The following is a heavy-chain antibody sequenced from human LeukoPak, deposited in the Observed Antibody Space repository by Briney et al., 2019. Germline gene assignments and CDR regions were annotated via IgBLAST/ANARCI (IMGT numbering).Heavy chain of an antibody. CDR1: GGSFSGYY. J-gene: IGHJ5*02. CDR3: ARMTTDYEDGYNWFDP. Sequence: SETLSLTCAVYGGSFSGYYWSWIRQPPGKGLEWIGEINHSGSTNYNPSLKSRVTISVDTSKNQFSLKLSSVTAADTAVYYCARMTTDYEDGYNWFDPWGQGTLVTVSS. CDR2: INHSGST. D-gene: IGHD4-11*01. V-gene: IGHV4-34*01.